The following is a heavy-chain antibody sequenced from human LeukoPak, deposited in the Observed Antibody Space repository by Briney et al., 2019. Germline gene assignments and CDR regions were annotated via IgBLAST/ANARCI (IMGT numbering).Heavy chain of an antibody. Sequence: SETLSLTCGVSGGSITTTNYWSWVRQPPGGGLEWIGEISPAGRTRYNPSLQSRVHISIDESKNHLYLNLASVTAADTAVYYCSRESGPFCPFGHWGQGTLVAVTS. J-gene: IGHJ4*02. CDR1: GGSITTTNY. V-gene: IGHV4-4*02. CDR2: ISPAGRT. CDR3: SRESGPFCPFGH. D-gene: IGHD1-26*01.